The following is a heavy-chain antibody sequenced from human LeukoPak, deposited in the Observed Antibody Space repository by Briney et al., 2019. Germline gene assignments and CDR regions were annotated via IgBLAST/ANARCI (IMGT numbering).Heavy chain of an antibody. J-gene: IGHJ4*02. V-gene: IGHV4-59*12. CDR2: IYYTGST. Sequence: PSETLSLTCTVSGASISSYYWSWIRQPPGKGLEWIGYIYYTGSTNYNPSLKSRVIISLDTSKNQFSLKVRSVTAADTAVYYCARAGYSNSVDYWGQGTLVTVSS. CDR1: GASISSYY. CDR3: ARAGYSNSVDY. D-gene: IGHD4-11*01.